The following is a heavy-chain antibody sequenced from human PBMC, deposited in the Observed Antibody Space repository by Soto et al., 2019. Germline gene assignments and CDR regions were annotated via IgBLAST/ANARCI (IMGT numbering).Heavy chain of an antibody. Sequence: QVHLVQSGAEVKKPGASVKVSCKASGYTFTSYGITWVRQAPGQGLEWMGWISAHNGNTDYAQKLQGRVIVTRDTSTSTAYMELRGLRSGVTAVYYCARGRYGDYWGQGALVTVSS. CDR3: ARGRYGDY. J-gene: IGHJ4*02. V-gene: IGHV1-18*01. D-gene: IGHD1-1*01. CDR2: ISAHNGNT. CDR1: GYTFTSYG.